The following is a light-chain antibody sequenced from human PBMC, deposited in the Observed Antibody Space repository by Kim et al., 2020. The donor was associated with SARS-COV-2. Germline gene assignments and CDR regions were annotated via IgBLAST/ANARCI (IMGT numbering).Light chain of an antibody. Sequence: ASVGDRVTITGRASQSISNYLNWYQEKPGKAPKLLIYAASSLQSGVPSRFSGSGSGTDFTLTISSLQPEDFATYYCQQSYSTPGYTFGQGTKLEI. CDR2: AAS. V-gene: IGKV1-39*01. CDR1: QSISNY. J-gene: IGKJ2*01. CDR3: QQSYSTPGYT.